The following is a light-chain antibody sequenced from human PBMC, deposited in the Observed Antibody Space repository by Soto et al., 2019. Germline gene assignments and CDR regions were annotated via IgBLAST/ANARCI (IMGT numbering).Light chain of an antibody. V-gene: IGKV3-20*01. J-gene: IGKJ4*01. CDR1: QSVSSSY. Sequence: IVFTQSPFTLSLSPGARATLSCRASQSVSSSYLAWYQQKPGQAPRLLIYGASSRATGIPDRFSGSGSGTDFTLAISRLEPADFAVYYCQQYGGSLTFGGGTKVDIK. CDR3: QQYGGSLT. CDR2: GAS.